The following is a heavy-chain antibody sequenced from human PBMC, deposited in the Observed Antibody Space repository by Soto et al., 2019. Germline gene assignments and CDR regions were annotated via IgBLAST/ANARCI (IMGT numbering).Heavy chain of an antibody. CDR3: ARDLGDSRGGGGY. Sequence: QVQLVQSGAEVKKPGSSVKVSCKASGGTFSSYTISWVRQAPGQGLEWMGRIIPILGIANYAQKFQGRVTIPAEKSTSTAYMELSSLRSEDTAVYYGARDLGDSRGGGGYWGQGTLVTVSS. CDR1: GGTFSSYT. J-gene: IGHJ4*02. V-gene: IGHV1-69*08. CDR2: IIPILGIA. D-gene: IGHD6-13*01.